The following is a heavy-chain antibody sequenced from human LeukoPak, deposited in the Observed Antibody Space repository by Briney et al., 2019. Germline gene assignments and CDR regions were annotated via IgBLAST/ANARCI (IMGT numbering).Heavy chain of an antibody. CDR1: GFTFSSYG. D-gene: IGHD5-12*01. CDR3: ARKGVDGSGYDLDY. V-gene: IGHV3-33*01. J-gene: IGHJ4*02. Sequence: GSLRLSCAASGFTFSSYGMHWVRQAPGKGLEWVAVIWYDGSNKYYADSVKGRFTISRDNSKNTLYLQMNNLRVEDTALYYCARKGVDGSGYDLDYWGQGTLVTVSS. CDR2: IWYDGSNK.